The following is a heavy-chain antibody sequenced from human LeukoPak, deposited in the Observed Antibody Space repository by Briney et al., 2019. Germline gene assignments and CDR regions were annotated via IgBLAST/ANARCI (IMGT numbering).Heavy chain of an antibody. CDR3: ARGLYSGSYYSDY. CDR1: GFTFSNYR. D-gene: IGHD1-26*01. CDR2: INSDGSST. V-gene: IGHV3-74*01. Sequence: GGSLRLSCAASGFTFSNYRMHWVRQAPGKGLVWVSRINSDGSSTSYADSVKGRFTISRDNTKNTLYLQMNSLRAEDTAVYYCARGLYSGSYYSDYWGQGTLATVSS. J-gene: IGHJ4*02.